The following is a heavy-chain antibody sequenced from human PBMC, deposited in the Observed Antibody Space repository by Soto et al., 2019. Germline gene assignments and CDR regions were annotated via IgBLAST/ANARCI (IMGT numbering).Heavy chain of an antibody. CDR3: AXSIAVAGTRWDYYGMDV. CDR2: IYYSGST. CDR1: GGSVSSGSYY. J-gene: IGHJ6*01. D-gene: IGHD6-19*01. Sequence: PSETLSLTCTVSGGSVSSGSYYWSWIRQPPGKGLEWIGYIYYSGSTNYNPSLKSRVTISVDTSKNQFSLKLSSVTAADTAVYYCAXSIAVAGTRWDYYGMDVWGQGTTVTVSS. V-gene: IGHV4-61*01.